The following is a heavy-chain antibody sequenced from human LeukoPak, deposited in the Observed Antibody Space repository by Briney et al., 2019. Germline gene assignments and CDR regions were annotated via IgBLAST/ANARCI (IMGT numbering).Heavy chain of an antibody. CDR2: ISTSSSYI. D-gene: IGHD2-15*01. V-gene: IGHV3-21*01. CDR1: GFTFNRYN. J-gene: IGHJ5*02. CDR3: ARGADGVSSNSRGWFDP. Sequence: PGGSLRLSCAASGFTFNRYNMNWVRQAPGKGLEWVSSISTSSSYIYYADSVGGRFTISRDNAKNSLYLQMNSLRAEDTAVYSCARGADGVSSNSRGWFDPWGQGTLVTVSS.